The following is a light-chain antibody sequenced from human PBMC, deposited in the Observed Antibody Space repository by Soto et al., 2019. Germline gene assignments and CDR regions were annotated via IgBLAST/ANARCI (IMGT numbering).Light chain of an antibody. CDR1: SSNIGSNT. Sequence: VLTXPPSASGTPGQRVTISCSGSSSNIGSNTVNWYQQLPGTAPKLLIYSNNQRPSGVPDRFSGSKSGTSASLAISGLQSEDEADYYCAAWDDSLNGYVFGTGTKVTVL. J-gene: IGLJ1*01. V-gene: IGLV1-44*01. CDR3: AAWDDSLNGYV. CDR2: SNN.